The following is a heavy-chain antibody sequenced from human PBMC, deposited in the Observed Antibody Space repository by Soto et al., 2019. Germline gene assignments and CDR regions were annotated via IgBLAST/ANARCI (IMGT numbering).Heavy chain of an antibody. V-gene: IGHV4-39*02. J-gene: IGHJ6*02. CDR1: GFPISRTSYF. D-gene: IGHD6-13*01. Sequence: QLQLQESGTSLVKPSETVSLTCSVSGFPISRTSYFCAWIRQPPVKGLEWIGNTYLDGRITYNPSLESRLTISVDTSKNHFSLTLSSVTVSDEAIYYCAIRGYRLAVWGQGNTV. CDR2: TYLDGRI. CDR3: AIRGYRLAV.